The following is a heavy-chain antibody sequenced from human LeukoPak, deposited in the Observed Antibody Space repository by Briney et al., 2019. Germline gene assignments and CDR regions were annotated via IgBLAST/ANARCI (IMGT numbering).Heavy chain of an antibody. V-gene: IGHV3-21*01. CDR2: ISSSSSYI. D-gene: IGHD1-26*01. Sequence: GGSLRLSCAASGFTFSSYSMNWVRQAPGKGLEWVSSISSSSSYIYYADPVKGRFTISRDNAKNSLYLQMNSLRAEDTAVYYCAVGATIAFDIWGQGTMVTVSS. CDR3: AVGATIAFDI. CDR1: GFTFSSYS. J-gene: IGHJ3*02.